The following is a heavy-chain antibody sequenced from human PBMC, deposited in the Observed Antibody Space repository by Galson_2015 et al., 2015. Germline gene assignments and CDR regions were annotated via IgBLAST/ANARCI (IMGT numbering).Heavy chain of an antibody. V-gene: IGHV3-11*01. Sequence: LRLSCAASGFTFSDYYTTWVRQAPGKGLEWISYISSGGATLYYADSVKGRFTISRDNAKNSLYLQMNSLRAEDTAVYYCARDRSATYYDTSGFLRYWGQGTLVTVSS. CDR2: ISSGGATL. CDR1: GFTFSDYY. J-gene: IGHJ4*02. D-gene: IGHD3-22*01. CDR3: ARDRSATYYDTSGFLRY.